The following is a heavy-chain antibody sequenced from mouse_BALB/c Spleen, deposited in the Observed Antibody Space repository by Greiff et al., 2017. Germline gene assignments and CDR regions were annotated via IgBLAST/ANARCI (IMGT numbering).Heavy chain of an antibody. V-gene: IGHV5-9*03. CDR3: ARDYYGSRGAMDY. D-gene: IGHD1-1*01. CDR1: GFTFSSYT. CDR2: ISSGGGNT. J-gene: IGHJ4*01. Sequence: EVKLVESGGGLVKPGGSLKLSCAASGFTFSSYTMSWVRQTPEKRLEWVATISSGGGNTYYPDSVKGRFTISRDNAKNNLYLQMSSLRSEATALYYCARDYYGSRGAMDYWGQGTSVTVSS.